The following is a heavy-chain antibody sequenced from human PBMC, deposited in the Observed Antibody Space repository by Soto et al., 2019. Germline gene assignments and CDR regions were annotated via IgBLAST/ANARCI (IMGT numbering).Heavy chain of an antibody. J-gene: IGHJ5*02. CDR1: GYSSITYG. Sequence: ASVKVSCKASGYSSITYGVTWVRQAPGQGLEWMGWISAYNGDTNYAQNFQGRVTMTTDTSTTTAYMELRRLRSDDTAVYYCARGGGGTTSLEIQTWGQADLVTISS. V-gene: IGHV1-18*01. D-gene: IGHD1-1*01. CDR2: ISAYNGDT. CDR3: ARGGGGTTSLEIQT.